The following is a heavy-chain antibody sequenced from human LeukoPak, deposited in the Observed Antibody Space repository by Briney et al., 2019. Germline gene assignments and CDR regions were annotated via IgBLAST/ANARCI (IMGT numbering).Heavy chain of an antibody. V-gene: IGHV1-18*01. J-gene: IGHJ4*02. CDR2: ISAYNGNT. D-gene: IGHD6-13*01. Sequence: GASVKVSCKASGYTFTSYGISWVRQAPGQGLEWMGWISAYNGNTNYAQKLQGRVTMTTDTSTSTAYMELRSLRSDDTAVYYCARHARYTSNWPDFDYWGQGTLVTVSS. CDR1: GYTFTSYG. CDR3: ARHARYTSNWPDFDY.